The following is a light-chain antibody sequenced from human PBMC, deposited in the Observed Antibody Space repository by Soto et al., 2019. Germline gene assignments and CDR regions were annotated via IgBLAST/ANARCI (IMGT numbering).Light chain of an antibody. J-gene: IGKJ4*01. Sequence: AIQLTQSPSSLSASVGDRVTITCRASQGISSALAWYQQRPGKAPKLLIYDASSLESGVPSRFSGSGSGTDFTLTISRLQPEDFATYYCQQFHSHLLTFGGGTKVEIK. CDR3: QQFHSHLLT. V-gene: IGKV1-13*02. CDR2: DAS. CDR1: QGISSA.